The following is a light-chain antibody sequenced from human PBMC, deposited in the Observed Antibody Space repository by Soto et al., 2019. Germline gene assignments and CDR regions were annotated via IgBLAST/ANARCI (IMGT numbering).Light chain of an antibody. CDR3: QQGST. V-gene: IGKV3-20*01. Sequence: EIVLTQSPGTLSLSPGERATLSCRASQSVSSSYLAWYQQKPGQAPRLLIYGASSRATGILDRFSGSGSGTDFTLTISRLEPEDFAVYYCQQGSTFGQGTKLEIK. J-gene: IGKJ2*01. CDR1: QSVSSSY. CDR2: GAS.